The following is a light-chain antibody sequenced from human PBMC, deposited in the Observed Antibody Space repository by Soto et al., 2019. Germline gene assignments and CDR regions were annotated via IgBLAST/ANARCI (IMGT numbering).Light chain of an antibody. J-gene: IGKJ1*01. V-gene: IGKV1-27*01. CDR2: AAS. CDR1: QGISNF. Sequence: DIQMTQSPSSLSASVGDSVTITCRASQGISNFLAWYQQKPGKVPKILIYAASTLQSGVPSRCSGGGSETDFTLTISSLFPDYFATYYCQQYNRYWTFGQGTKVDI. CDR3: QQYNRYWT.